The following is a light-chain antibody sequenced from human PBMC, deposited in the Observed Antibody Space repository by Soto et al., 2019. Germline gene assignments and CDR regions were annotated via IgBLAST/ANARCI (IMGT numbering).Light chain of an antibody. V-gene: IGLV2-8*01. CDR3: SSYAGSNNFVV. CDR1: SSDVGGYNY. J-gene: IGLJ2*01. CDR2: EVS. Sequence: QSALTQPPSASGSPGQSVTISCTGTSSDVGGYNYVSWYQQHPGKAPKLMIYEVSKRPSVVPDRFSGSKSGNTASLTVSGLQAEYEADYYCSSYAGSNNFVVFGGGTKLTVL.